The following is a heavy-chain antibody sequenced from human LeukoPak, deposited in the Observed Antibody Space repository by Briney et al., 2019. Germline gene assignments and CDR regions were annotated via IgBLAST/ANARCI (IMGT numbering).Heavy chain of an antibody. J-gene: IGHJ6*02. CDR1: GFTFTIYG. D-gene: IGHD3-16*01. CDR2: INHNGNVN. Sequence: PGGSLRLSCAASGFTFTIYGMNWLRQAPGKGLEWVASINHNGNVNYYVDSVKGRFTISRDNAKNSLYLQMSNLRAEDTAVYFCARGGGLDVWGQGATVTVSS. CDR3: ARGGGLDV. V-gene: IGHV3-7*03.